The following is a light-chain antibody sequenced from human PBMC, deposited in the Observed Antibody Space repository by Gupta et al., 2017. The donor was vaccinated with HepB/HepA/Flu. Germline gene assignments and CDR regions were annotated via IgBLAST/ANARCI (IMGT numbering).Light chain of an antibody. CDR1: QGQDISNF. CDR3: QQYDILPLT. J-gene: IGKJ4*01. V-gene: IGKV1-33*01. CDR2: DAT. Sequence: DIQMTQSPSSLSATVGDRVSITCQASQGQDISNFLNWYQQKPGKAPKLLIYDATNLETGVPSRFSGSGYGTYFTFTISSLQPEDVATYFCQQYDILPLTFGGGTKVEI.